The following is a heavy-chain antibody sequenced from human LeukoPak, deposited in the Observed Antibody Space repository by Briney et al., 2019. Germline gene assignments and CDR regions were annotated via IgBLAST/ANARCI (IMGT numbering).Heavy chain of an antibody. V-gene: IGHV4-59*08. D-gene: IGHD3-10*01. CDR1: GGSISSYY. CDR3: ARLKDSGSGSYYFDY. CDR2: IYYSGST. Sequence: SETLSLTCTVSGGSISSYYWSWIRQPPGKGLEWIGYIYYSGSTNYNPSLKSRVTISVDTSKNQFSLKLSSVTAADTAVYYCARLKDSGSGSYYFDYWGQGTLVTVSS. J-gene: IGHJ4*02.